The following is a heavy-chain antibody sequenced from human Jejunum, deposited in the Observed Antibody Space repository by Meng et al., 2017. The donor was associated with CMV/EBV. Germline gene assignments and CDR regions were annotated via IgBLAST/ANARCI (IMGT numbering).Heavy chain of an antibody. V-gene: IGHV3-23*01. D-gene: IGHD6-25*01. J-gene: IGHJ4*02. CDR2: ITSKDDIT. Sequence: CTACGFTFSAYHVSWVRQAPGKGLEWVSAITSKDDITFCADSVKGRFTISRDNSKNTLYLQMNSLRAEDTAVYLCAKESQRVAYFDSWGQGTLVTVSS. CDR1: GFTFSAYH. CDR3: AKESQRVAYFDS.